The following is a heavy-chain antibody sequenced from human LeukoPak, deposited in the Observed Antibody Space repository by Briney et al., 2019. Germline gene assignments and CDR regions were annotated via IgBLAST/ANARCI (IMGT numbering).Heavy chain of an antibody. J-gene: IGHJ4*02. D-gene: IGHD2-15*01. CDR1: GYTFTSYG. V-gene: IGHV1-18*01. Sequence: GASVKVSCKASGYTFTSYGISWVRQAPGQGLEWMGWISAYNGNTNYAQKLQGRVTMTTDTSTSTAYMELRSLRSDDTAVYYCARTDCSGGSCYLGGSDYWGQGTLVTVSS. CDR2: ISAYNGNT. CDR3: ARTDCSGGSCYLGGSDY.